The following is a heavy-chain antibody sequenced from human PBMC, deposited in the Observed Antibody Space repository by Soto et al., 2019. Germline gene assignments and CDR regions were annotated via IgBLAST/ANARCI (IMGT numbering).Heavy chain of an antibody. CDR1: GYTFTSYA. Sequence: GASVKASCKASGYTFTSYAMHWVRQAPGQRLEWMGWINAGNGNTKYSQKFQGRVTITRDTSASTAYMELSSLRSEDTAVYYCAKDTYYHDRSGYYIFDYWGQGTLVTVSS. CDR3: AKDTYYHDRSGYYIFDY. CDR2: INAGNGNT. J-gene: IGHJ4*02. V-gene: IGHV1-3*01. D-gene: IGHD3-22*01.